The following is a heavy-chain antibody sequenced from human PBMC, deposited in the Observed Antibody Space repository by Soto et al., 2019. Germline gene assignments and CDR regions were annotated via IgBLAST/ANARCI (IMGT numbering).Heavy chain of an antibody. D-gene: IGHD3-22*01. V-gene: IGHV4-39*01. CDR2: IYYSGST. J-gene: IGHJ5*02. CDR1: GVSISSSSYY. CDR3: ARVVIYVSGWFDP. Sequence: SSETLSVTCTVAGVSISSSSYYWGWNRQPPGKGLEWIGSIYYSGSTYYNPSLKSRVTISVDTSKNQFSLKLSSVTAADTAVYYCARVVIYVSGWFDPWGQGTLVTVSS.